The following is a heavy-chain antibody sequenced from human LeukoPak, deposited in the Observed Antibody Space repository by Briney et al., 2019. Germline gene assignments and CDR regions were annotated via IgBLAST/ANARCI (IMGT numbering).Heavy chain of an antibody. CDR2: IRYDGSNK. CDR3: ATAKGSSSWYEYYMDV. CDR1: GFTFSSYG. J-gene: IGHJ6*03. Sequence: GGSLRLSCAASGFTFSSYGMHWVRQAPGKGLEWVAFIRYDGSNKYYADSVKGRFTISRDNSKNTLYLQMNSLRAEDTAVYYCATAKGSSSWYEYYMDVWGKGTTVTISS. D-gene: IGHD6-13*01. V-gene: IGHV3-30*02.